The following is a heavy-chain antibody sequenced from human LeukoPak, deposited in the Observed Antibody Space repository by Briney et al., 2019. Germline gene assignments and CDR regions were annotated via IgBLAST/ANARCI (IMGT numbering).Heavy chain of an antibody. Sequence: SETLSLTCTVSGGSISSYYWSWIRQPPGKGLEWIGYIFDNGNTNYNPSLKSRVTISIDTSKNQLSLRLTSVTAADTAVYYCARGAYYYDSRDLGKGTLVTVSS. J-gene: IGHJ4*02. CDR2: IFDNGNT. CDR1: GGSISSYY. CDR3: ARGAYYYDSRD. V-gene: IGHV4-59*01. D-gene: IGHD3-22*01.